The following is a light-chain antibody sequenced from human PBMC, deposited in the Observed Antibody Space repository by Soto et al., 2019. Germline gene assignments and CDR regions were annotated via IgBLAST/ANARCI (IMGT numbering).Light chain of an antibody. CDR1: QTINSW. J-gene: IGKJ2*01. CDR2: KAS. CDR3: QQYDSIPYT. Sequence: DLQMTQSPSTLSASVRDRVTITCRASQTINSWLAWYQQRPGKAPRLLIYKASTLESGVPSRFSGSGSGTEFTLTISNLQPDDFATYYCQQYDSIPYTFGQGTKLDIK. V-gene: IGKV1-5*03.